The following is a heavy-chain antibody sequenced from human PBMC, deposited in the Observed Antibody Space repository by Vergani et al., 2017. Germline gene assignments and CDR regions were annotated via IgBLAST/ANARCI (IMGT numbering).Heavy chain of an antibody. CDR1: GDSVSSNSAA. CDR3: ARDNAGLLWFGELSEGPTYFDY. CDR2: TYYRSKWYN. J-gene: IGHJ4*02. D-gene: IGHD3-10*01. V-gene: IGHV6-1*01. Sequence: QVQLQQSGPGLVKPSQTLSLTCAISGDSVSSNSAAWNWIRQSPSRGLEWLGRTYYRSKWYNDYAVSVKSRITINPDTSKNQFSLQLNSVTPEDTAVYYCARDNAGLLWFGELSEGPTYFDYWGQGTLVTVSS.